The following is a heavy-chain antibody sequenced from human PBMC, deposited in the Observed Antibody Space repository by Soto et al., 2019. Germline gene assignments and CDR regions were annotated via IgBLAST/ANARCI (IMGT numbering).Heavy chain of an antibody. CDR3: ARDKRGTRGFEEMDF. D-gene: IGHD2-2*01. Sequence: ASVKVSCKASGYIFSGHVIHWMRQAPGQGLEWMGWINPKSGDTGYAQKFQGRVTMTRDTSLDIVHMDLSGLTSDDAAVYYCARDKRGTRGFEEMDFSGQGTTVTVSS. V-gene: IGHV1-2*02. CDR1: GYIFSGHV. J-gene: IGHJ6*02. CDR2: INPKSGDT.